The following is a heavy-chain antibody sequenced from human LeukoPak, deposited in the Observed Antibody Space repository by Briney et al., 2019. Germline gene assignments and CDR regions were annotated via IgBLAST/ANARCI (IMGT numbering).Heavy chain of an antibody. V-gene: IGHV3-23*01. CDR2: IYDDNT. Sequence: PGGSLRLSCAASGFTFSSYAMHWVRQAPGKGLEWVSTIYDDNTYYADSVKGRFAISTDNSKNTLYLQMNSLRVEDTAVYFCAARKVSGVWFYLDYWGQGTLVTVSS. J-gene: IGHJ4*02. D-gene: IGHD3-9*01. CDR3: AARKVSGVWFYLDY. CDR1: GFTFSSYA.